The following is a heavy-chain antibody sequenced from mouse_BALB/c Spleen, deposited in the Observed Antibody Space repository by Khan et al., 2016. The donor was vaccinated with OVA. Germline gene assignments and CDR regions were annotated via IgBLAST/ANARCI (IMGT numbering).Heavy chain of an antibody. J-gene: IGHJ3*01. D-gene: IGHD2-1*01. Sequence: QVQLQQSGAELVRPGTSAKVSCKASGYAFTDYLIEWVEQRPGQGHEWIGVINPGSGNTNYNEKFKDKATLTADKSSSTAYMQLSSLTSDDSAVYFCARGGYGTLAYWGQGTPVTVSA. CDR2: INPGSGNT. CDR3: ARGGYGTLAY. CDR1: GYAFTDYL. V-gene: IGHV1-54*01.